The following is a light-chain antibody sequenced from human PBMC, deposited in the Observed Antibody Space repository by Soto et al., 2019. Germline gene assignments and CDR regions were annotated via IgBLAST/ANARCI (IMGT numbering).Light chain of an antibody. V-gene: IGKV1-5*03. CDR3: QQAYSFPIT. CDR1: QSISSW. CDR2: KAS. Sequence: DIKMTQSPSTLSASVGDRVTITFRASQSISSWLAWYQRKPGKAPKLLIYKASSLKSGVPSRFSGSGSGTDFTLTINSLQPEDFATYYCQQAYSFPITFGQGTRLEI. J-gene: IGKJ5*01.